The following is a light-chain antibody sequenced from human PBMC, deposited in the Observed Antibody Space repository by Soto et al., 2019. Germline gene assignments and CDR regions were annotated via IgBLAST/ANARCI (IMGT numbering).Light chain of an antibody. Sequence: DLVMTQSPLSLPVTPGEPASISCRSSQSLLHINGYNYVAWYLQKPGQSPQLLIYLGSNRASGVPDRFGGSGSDTDFTLKISRVEAEDVGVYYCMQALQTPPTFGQGTKVEIK. J-gene: IGKJ1*01. V-gene: IGKV2-28*01. CDR1: QSLLHINGYNY. CDR3: MQALQTPPT. CDR2: LGS.